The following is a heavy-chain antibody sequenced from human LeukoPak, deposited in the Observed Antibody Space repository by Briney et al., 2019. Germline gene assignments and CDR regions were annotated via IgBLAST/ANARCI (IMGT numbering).Heavy chain of an antibody. D-gene: IGHD3-22*01. Sequence: ASVKVSCKASGYTFTSYGISWVRQAPGQGLEWMGWISAYNGNTNYAQKLQGRVTMTTDTSTSTAYMELRSLRSDDTAVYYCARDVPMHYDSSGYFGYWGQGTLVTVSS. CDR1: GYTFTSYG. V-gene: IGHV1-18*01. J-gene: IGHJ4*02. CDR2: ISAYNGNT. CDR3: ARDVPMHYDSSGYFGY.